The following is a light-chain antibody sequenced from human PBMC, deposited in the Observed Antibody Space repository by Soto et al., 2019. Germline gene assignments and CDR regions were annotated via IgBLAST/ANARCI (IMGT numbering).Light chain of an antibody. CDR3: QQYYDYPIT. V-gene: IGKV1-5*03. J-gene: IGKJ5*01. CDR2: KAS. Sequence: DIQMTQSPSTLSASVGDRVTITCRASQSINSWLAWYQQKPGRAPKLLIYKASSLESEVPSRFSGSGSGTQFTLTISSLQPDDFATYYCQQYYDYPITFGQGTRLEIK. CDR1: QSINSW.